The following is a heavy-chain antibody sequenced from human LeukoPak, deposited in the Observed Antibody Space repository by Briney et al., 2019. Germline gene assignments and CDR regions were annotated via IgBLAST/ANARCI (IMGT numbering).Heavy chain of an antibody. Sequence: SETLSLTCTVSGYSISSGYYWGWIRQPPGKGPEWIGSIYHSGSTYYNPSLKSRVTISVDTSKNQFSLMLSSVTAADTAVYYCARGEPSGAAAGGWFDPWGQGTLVTVSS. D-gene: IGHD6-13*01. CDR3: ARGEPSGAAAGGWFDP. CDR1: GYSISSGYY. V-gene: IGHV4-38-2*02. J-gene: IGHJ5*02. CDR2: IYHSGST.